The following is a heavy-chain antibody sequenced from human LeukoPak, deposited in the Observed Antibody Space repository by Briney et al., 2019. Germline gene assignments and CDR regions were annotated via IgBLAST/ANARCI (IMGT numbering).Heavy chain of an antibody. J-gene: IGHJ3*02. CDR3: ARGSFGAFDI. V-gene: IGHV3-13*01. CDR1: GFTFSSYD. Sequence: GGSVRLSCAASGFTFSSYDMHWVRQATGKGLEWVSGIGTAGDTYYPGSVKGRFTISRENAKNSLYLQMNSLRAGDTAVYYCARGSFGAFDIWGQGTPVTVSS. CDR2: IGTAGDT. D-gene: IGHD3-9*01.